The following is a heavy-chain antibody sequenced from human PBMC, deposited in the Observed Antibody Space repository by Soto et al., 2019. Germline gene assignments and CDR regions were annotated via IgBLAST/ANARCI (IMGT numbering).Heavy chain of an antibody. CDR2: ISYDGSNK. J-gene: IGHJ4*02. D-gene: IGHD5-12*01. CDR3: GMRERWLPDL. CDR1: GFTFSSYG. Sequence: QVQLVESGGGVVQPGRCLRISCAASGFTFSSYGMHWVRQAPGKGLEWVAVISYDGSNKYYADSVKGRFTIFRDNSKTTLYLQMNSLRAEGTAVCYCGMRERWLPDLWGKGSLVTVAS. V-gene: IGHV3-30*03.